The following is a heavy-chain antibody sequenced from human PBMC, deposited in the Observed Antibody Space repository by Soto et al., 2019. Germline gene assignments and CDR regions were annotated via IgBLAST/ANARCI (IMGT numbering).Heavy chain of an antibody. V-gene: IGHV1-69*06. J-gene: IGHJ3*02. CDR2: IIPIFGTA. D-gene: IGHD2-15*01. Sequence: QVQLVQSGAEVKKPGSSVKVSCKASGGTFSSYAISWLRQAPGQGLEWMGGIIPIFGTANYAQKVQGRVTITADKSTSTAYMELSSLRDEATAVYYCAREGCSGGSCSVDAFDIWVQGTMVTVSS. CDR1: GGTFSSYA. CDR3: AREGCSGGSCSVDAFDI.